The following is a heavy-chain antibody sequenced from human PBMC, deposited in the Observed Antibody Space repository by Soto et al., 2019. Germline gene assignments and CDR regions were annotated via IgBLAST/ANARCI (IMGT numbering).Heavy chain of an antibody. Sequence: EVVLVESGGGLVQPGGSLKLSCAASGFRFTGSAIHWVRQAPGKGLEWVGLIRNRPNSYATAYAESLKGSVTISRDDSRNTSYLQVKSLKSEDTAVYFCTRACSGGSCYSTSDFDYSGQGTLVTVSS. V-gene: IGHV3-73*02. CDR1: GFRFTGSA. J-gene: IGHJ4*02. CDR3: TRACSGGSCYSTSDFDY. CDR2: IRNRPNSYAT. D-gene: IGHD2-15*01.